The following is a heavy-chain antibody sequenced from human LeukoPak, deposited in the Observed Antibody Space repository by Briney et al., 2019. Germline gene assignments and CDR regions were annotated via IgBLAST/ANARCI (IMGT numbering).Heavy chain of an antibody. CDR3: ARAGDGDYAF. D-gene: IGHD4-17*01. V-gene: IGHV1-8*01. CDR1: GYTFTIYD. Sequence: ASVKVSSKASGYTFTIYDINWVRQATGQGLEWMGWMKPKRGNTGYAQKFQGRVTITRNTSISTASMELSSLTSTDTAVYYFARAGDGDYAFWGQGTLVTVSS. J-gene: IGHJ4*02. CDR2: MKPKRGNT.